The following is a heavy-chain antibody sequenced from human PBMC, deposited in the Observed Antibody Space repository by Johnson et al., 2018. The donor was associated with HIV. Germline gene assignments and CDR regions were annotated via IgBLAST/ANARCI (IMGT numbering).Heavy chain of an antibody. Sequence: EVQLVESGGGLVQPGGSLRLSCAASGFTVSNNYMTWVRQAPGKGLEWVSVIFSGGSTYYADSVKGRFTISRDNSKNTLYLQMNSLRAEDTAVYYCARACRDGYTCDAFDIWGQGTMVTVSS. CDR1: GFTVSNNY. D-gene: IGHD5-24*01. V-gene: IGHV3-66*01. J-gene: IGHJ3*02. CDR2: IFSGGST. CDR3: ARACRDGYTCDAFDI.